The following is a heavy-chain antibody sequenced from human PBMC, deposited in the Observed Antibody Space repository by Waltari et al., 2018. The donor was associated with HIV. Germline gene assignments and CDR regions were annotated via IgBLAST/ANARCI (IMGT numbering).Heavy chain of an antibody. Sequence: QVQLQESGPGLVKPSQTLSLTCTVSGGSITSGSYYWIWIRQPAGKGLEWIGRVYISGSANSNPSLRSRVTMSLDTSKNQFALKLSSVTAADTAVYYCARGLDILTGYYHWFSDLWGRGTLVTVSS. D-gene: IGHD3-9*01. CDR2: VYISGSA. CDR3: ARGLDILTGYYHWFSDL. CDR1: GGSITSGSYY. V-gene: IGHV4-61*02. J-gene: IGHJ2*01.